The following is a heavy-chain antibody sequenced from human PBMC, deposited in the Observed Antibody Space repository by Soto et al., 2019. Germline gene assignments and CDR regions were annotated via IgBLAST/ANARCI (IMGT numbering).Heavy chain of an antibody. CDR2: IIVGSGNT. D-gene: IGHD3-3*01. Sequence: SVKVSCKASGFTFTSSAMQWVRQARGQRLEWIGWIIVGSGNTNYSQKFQERVTITRDTSTSTAYMELSSLRSEDTAVYYCAAVSGGVHYDFWCGYSLDYWGQGTLVTVSS. CDR1: GFTFTSSA. J-gene: IGHJ4*02. CDR3: AAVSGGVHYDFWCGYSLDY. V-gene: IGHV1-58*02.